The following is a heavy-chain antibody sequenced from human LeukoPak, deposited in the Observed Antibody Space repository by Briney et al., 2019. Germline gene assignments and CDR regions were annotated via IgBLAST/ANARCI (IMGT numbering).Heavy chain of an antibody. Sequence: PSETLSLTCAVYGGSFSGYYWSWIRQPPGKGLEWIGEINHSGSTNYNPPLKSRVTISVDTSKNQFSLKLSSVTAADTAVYYCARSVEGYCSGGNCYYYSYYMDVWGKGTTVTVSS. CDR1: GGSFSGYY. CDR3: ARSVEGYCSGGNCYYYSYYMDV. D-gene: IGHD2-15*01. CDR2: INHSGST. V-gene: IGHV4-34*01. J-gene: IGHJ6*03.